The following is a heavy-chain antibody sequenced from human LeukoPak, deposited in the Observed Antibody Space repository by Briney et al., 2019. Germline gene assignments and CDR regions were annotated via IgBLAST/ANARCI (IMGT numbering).Heavy chain of an antibody. D-gene: IGHD6-13*01. Sequence: GGSLRLSCAASGFTFSSYEMNWVRQAPGKGLEWVSCISSSGSTIYYADSVKGRFTISRDNAKNSLYLQMNSLRAEDTAVYYCARVEQQPGVQHWGQGTLVTVSS. CDR2: ISSSGSTI. V-gene: IGHV3-48*03. J-gene: IGHJ1*01. CDR3: ARVEQQPGVQH. CDR1: GFTFSSYE.